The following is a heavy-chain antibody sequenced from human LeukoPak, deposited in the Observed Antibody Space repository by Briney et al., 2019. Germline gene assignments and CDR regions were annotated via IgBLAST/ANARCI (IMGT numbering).Heavy chain of an antibody. D-gene: IGHD5-24*01. J-gene: IGHJ4*02. CDR3: AKEGRSLQTY. CDR2: IKEDGTET. Sequence: GGSLRLSCAASGFMFSSNWMSWVRLAPGKGLEWVANIKEDGTETHYVDSVKGRFTISRDNAKNSLYLQMNSLRVEDTAVYYCAKEGRSLQTYWGQGTLVTVSS. V-gene: IGHV3-7*03. CDR1: GFMFSSNW.